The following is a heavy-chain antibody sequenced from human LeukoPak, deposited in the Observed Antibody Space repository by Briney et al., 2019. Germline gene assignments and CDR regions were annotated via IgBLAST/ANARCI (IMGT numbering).Heavy chain of an antibody. CDR1: GFTFGDYA. J-gene: IGHJ4*02. V-gene: IGHV3-49*04. CDR2: TRSEAFGGTT. D-gene: IGHD6-13*01. Sequence: GGSLRLSCTTSGFTFGDYAMAWVRQAPGKGLEWVGFTRSEAFGGTTEYAASVKGRFTISRDDSKSIAYLQMNSLKTEDTAVYYRTRSPYSSSWEYFFDYWGQGTLVTVSS. CDR3: TRSPYSSSWEYFFDY.